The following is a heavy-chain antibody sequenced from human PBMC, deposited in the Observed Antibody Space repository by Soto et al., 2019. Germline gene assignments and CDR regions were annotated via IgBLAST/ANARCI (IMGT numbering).Heavy chain of an antibody. CDR1: GFTFSSYS. CDR3: ARDRQPVGYYYYGMDV. Sequence: VQLVESGGGLVKPGGSLRLSCAASGFTFSSYSMNWVRQAPGKGLEWVAVISYDGSNKYYADSVKGRFTISRDNSKNTLYLQMNSLRAEDTAVYYCARDRQPVGYYYYGMDVWGQGTTVTVSS. J-gene: IGHJ6*02. D-gene: IGHD6-13*01. V-gene: IGHV3-30*03. CDR2: ISYDGSNK.